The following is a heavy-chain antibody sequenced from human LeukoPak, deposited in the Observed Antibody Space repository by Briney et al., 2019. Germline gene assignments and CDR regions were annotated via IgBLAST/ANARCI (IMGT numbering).Heavy chain of an antibody. CDR1: GFTFSSYA. CDR2: ISGSGGST. D-gene: IGHD1-26*01. CDR3: AREYLGGSYPWDGAFDI. V-gene: IGHV3-23*01. J-gene: IGHJ3*02. Sequence: GGSLRLSCAASGFTFSSYAMSWVRQARGKGLEWVSAISGSGGSTYYADSVKGRFTISRDNSKNTLYLQINSLRAEDTAVYYCAREYLGGSYPWDGAFDIWGQGTMVTVSS.